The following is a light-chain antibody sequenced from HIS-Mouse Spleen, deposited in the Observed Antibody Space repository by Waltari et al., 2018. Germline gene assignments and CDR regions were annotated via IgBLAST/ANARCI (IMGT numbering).Light chain of an antibody. Sequence: QSALTQPASVSGSPGQSITISCTGTSRAVGSYNLVSWYQRHPGKAPKLMIYEGSKRPSGVSNRFSGSKSGNTASLTISGLQAEDEADYYCCSYAGSSTYVVFGGGTKLTVL. J-gene: IGLJ2*01. CDR3: CSYAGSSTYVV. V-gene: IGLV2-23*01. CDR2: EGS. CDR1: SRAVGSYNL.